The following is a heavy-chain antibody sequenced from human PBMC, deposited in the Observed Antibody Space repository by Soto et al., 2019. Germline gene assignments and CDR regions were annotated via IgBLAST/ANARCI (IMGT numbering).Heavy chain of an antibody. D-gene: IGHD1-1*01. CDR3: XRVERGTATTVVDAFDI. CDR2: MSHSGGT. Sequence: QVQLQQWGAGLLKPSETLSLTCAVYGGFVSSGSYYWSWIRQPPGKGLEWIGEMSHSGGTHFNPSLKSRVTISVDTSKNQFSLKMSSVTAADTXLYYCXRVERGTATTVVDAFDIWGPGTMVTVSS. J-gene: IGHJ3*02. V-gene: IGHV4-34*01. CDR1: GGFVSSGSYY.